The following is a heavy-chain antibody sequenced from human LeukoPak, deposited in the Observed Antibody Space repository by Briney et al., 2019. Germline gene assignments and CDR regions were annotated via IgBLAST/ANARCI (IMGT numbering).Heavy chain of an antibody. Sequence: PGGSLRLSCAASGFTFSSYDMHWVRQAPGKGLEWVSSISSSSSYIYYADSVKGRITISRDNAKNSLYLQMNSLRAEDTVVYYCARDEYGMDVWGQGTTVTVSS. CDR2: ISSSSSYI. J-gene: IGHJ6*02. CDR3: ARDEYGMDV. V-gene: IGHV3-21*01. CDR1: GFTFSSYD.